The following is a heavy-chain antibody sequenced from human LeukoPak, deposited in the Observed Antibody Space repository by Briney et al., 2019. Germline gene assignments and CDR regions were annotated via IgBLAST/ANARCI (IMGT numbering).Heavy chain of an antibody. CDR1: GGSISSGDYY. D-gene: IGHD2-15*01. J-gene: IGHJ3*02. Sequence: SQTLSLTCSVSGGSISSGDYYWSWIRHPPGKGLEWIEYIYYSGSTYYNPSLKSRVTISVDTSKNQFSLKLSSVTAADTAVYYCAARRPYCSGGSCPSYAFDIWGQGTMVTVSS. CDR2: IYYSGST. CDR3: AARRPYCSGGSCPSYAFDI. V-gene: IGHV4-30-4*08.